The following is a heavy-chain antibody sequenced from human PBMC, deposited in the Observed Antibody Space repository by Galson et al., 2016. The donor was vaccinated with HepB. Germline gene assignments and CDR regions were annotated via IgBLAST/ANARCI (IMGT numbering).Heavy chain of an antibody. D-gene: IGHD2-8*01. Sequence: SLRLSCAASTFTFSSSAMHWVRQAPGKGLEWVAAISYDGSEKYYADSVRGRFTISRDNSKSTLYLQMNSLSAGDTSTYYCVRDKEETLLMFSGVFDVWGQGTLVTVSS. V-gene: IGHV3-30*04. CDR1: TFTFSSSA. CDR2: ISYDGSEK. J-gene: IGHJ3*01. CDR3: VRDKEETLLMFSGVFDV.